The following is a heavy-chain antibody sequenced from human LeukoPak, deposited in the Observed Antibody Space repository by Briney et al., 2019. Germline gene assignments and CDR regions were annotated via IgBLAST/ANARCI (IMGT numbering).Heavy chain of an antibody. CDR1: GYTFSNSA. J-gene: IGHJ4*02. CDR3: AKRQLRGDSSYYFDY. D-gene: IGHD3-16*01. Sequence: GGPLRLSCAASGYTFSNSAMGWVRQAPGKGLEWVSSISDSGSGTFYPDSVKGRFTISRDNSKNMLYLQMNSLRIDDTAVYYCAKRQLRGDSSYYFDYWGPGTLVTVSS. V-gene: IGHV3-23*01. CDR2: ISDSGSGT.